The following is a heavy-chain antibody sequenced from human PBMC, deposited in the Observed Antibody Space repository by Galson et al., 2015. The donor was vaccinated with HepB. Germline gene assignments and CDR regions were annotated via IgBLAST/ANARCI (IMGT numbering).Heavy chain of an antibody. V-gene: IGHV3-15*01. Sequence: SLRLSCAASGSTFSNAWMSWVRQAPGKGLEWVGRIKSKTDGGTTDYAAPVKGRFTISRDDSKNTLYLQMNSLKTEDTAVYYCTASIAVAGPDYWGQGTLVTVSS. CDR2: IKSKTDGGTT. CDR3: TASIAVAGPDY. CDR1: GSTFSNAW. J-gene: IGHJ4*02. D-gene: IGHD6-19*01.